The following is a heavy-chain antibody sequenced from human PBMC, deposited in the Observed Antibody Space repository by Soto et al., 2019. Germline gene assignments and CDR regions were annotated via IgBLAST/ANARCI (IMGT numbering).Heavy chain of an antibody. D-gene: IGHD3-16*01. CDR1: GGSVSSGSYY. Sequence: QVQLQESGPGLVKPSETLSLTCTVSGGSVSSGSYYWSWIRQPPGKGLEWIGYIYYSGSTNYNPALKRRFTISVDTSKNQFSLKLSSVTAADTAVYYCATGEGGDYWGQGTLVTVSS. CDR2: IYYSGST. J-gene: IGHJ4*02. V-gene: IGHV4-61*01. CDR3: ATGEGGDY.